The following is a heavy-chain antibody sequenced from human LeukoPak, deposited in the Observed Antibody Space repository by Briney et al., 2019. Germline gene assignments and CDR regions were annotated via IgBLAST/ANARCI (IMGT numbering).Heavy chain of an antibody. CDR2: ISYDGSNK. Sequence: GGSLRLSCAASGFTFSSYAMHWVRQAPGKGLEWVAVISYDGSNKYYADSVKGRFTISRDNSKNTLYLQMNSLRAEDTAVYYCARAPYNYVFWSGYYYYFDYWGQGTLVTVSS. J-gene: IGHJ4*02. CDR1: GFTFSSYA. CDR3: ARAPYNYVFWSGYYYYFDY. V-gene: IGHV3-30-3*01. D-gene: IGHD3-3*01.